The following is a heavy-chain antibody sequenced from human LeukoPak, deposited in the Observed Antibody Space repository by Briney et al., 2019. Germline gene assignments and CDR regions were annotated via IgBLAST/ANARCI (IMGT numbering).Heavy chain of an antibody. CDR2: IKQDGSEK. J-gene: IGHJ4*02. Sequence: PGGSLRLSCAASGFTFSDFWMSWVRQAPGKGLEWVANIKQDGSEKYYPDSVKGRFTISRDNAKNSLYLQVNSLRAEDTAVYYCARDKIGGPTLLDYWGQGTLVTVSS. CDR3: ARDKIGGPTLLDY. D-gene: IGHD3-16*01. CDR1: GFTFSDFW. V-gene: IGHV3-7*01.